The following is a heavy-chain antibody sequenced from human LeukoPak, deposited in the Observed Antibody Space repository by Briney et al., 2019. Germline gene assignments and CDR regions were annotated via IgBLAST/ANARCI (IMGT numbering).Heavy chain of an antibody. CDR1: GGSISSGGYY. CDR2: IYYSGST. J-gene: IGHJ4*02. V-gene: IGHV4-31*03. D-gene: IGHD4-11*01. Sequence: PSETLSLTCTVSGGSISSGGYYWSCIRQHPGKGLEWIGYIYYSGSTYYNPSLKSRVTISVDTSKNQFSLKLSSVTAADTAVYYCARSRRTTLDYWGQGTLVTVSS. CDR3: ARSRRTTLDY.